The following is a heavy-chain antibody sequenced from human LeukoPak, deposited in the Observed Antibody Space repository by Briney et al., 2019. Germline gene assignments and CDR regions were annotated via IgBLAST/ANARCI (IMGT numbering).Heavy chain of an antibody. CDR1: GGSISSTNW. J-gene: IGHJ4*02. V-gene: IGHV4-4*02. Sequence: SETLSLTCGVSGGSISSTNWWTWVPQPPGEGLESIGELHLSGRTNYNPSLESRVTMSVDMSENHISLKLTSVTAADTAVYYCAREGGPYRPLDYSGQGTLVTVSS. CDR2: LHLSGRT. CDR3: AREGGPYRPLDY.